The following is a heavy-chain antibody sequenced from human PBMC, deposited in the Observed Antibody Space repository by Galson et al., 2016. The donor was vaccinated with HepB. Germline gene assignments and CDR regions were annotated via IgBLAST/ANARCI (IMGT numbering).Heavy chain of an antibody. CDR1: GFSFKNYD. D-gene: IGHD3-3*01. V-gene: IGHV3-13*01. J-gene: IGHJ6*02. Sequence: SLRLSCAASGFSFKNYDMHWVRQTTGKGLEWVSTIDAAGATYYLGSVKGRFAISRENAKNSLYLQMNSLRAEDTAIYYCARAYYDCVYGMDVWGQGTTVTVAS. CDR3: ARAYYDCVYGMDV. CDR2: IDAAGAT.